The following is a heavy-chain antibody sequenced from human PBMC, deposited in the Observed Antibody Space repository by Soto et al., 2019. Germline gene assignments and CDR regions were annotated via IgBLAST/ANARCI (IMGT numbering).Heavy chain of an antibody. CDR1: GFTFRDYA. V-gene: IGHV3-23*01. CDR2: ISGNGNDA. D-gene: IGHD3-22*01. CDR3: AKASRITMIVVVPSLDD. J-gene: IGHJ4*02. Sequence: GSLSVYGAASGFTFRDYAMNWVRQVPGKGLEGVSDISGNGNDARYADSVKGRFTISRDNSKNTLYLQMNRLRAEDTAVDYCAKASRITMIVVVPSLDDWGQGTLVTVSS.